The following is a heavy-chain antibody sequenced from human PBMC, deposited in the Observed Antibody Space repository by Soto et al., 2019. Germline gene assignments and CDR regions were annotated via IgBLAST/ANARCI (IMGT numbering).Heavy chain of an antibody. J-gene: IGHJ6*02. D-gene: IGHD4-17*01. Sequence: GASVKVSCKASGFTDYYIHWVRQAPGQGLEWMGWVNPSSGGTNYAQKFQGRVAMTRDTFISTAYMELSRLQSDDTAVYYCAREVSADYASYSVDVCGQATTGTLS. CDR3: AREVSADYASYSVDV. V-gene: IGHV1-2*02. CDR1: GFTDYY. CDR2: VNPSSGGT.